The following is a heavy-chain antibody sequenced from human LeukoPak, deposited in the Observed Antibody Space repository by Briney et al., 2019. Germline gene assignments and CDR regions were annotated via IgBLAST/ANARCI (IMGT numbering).Heavy chain of an antibody. CDR3: AKANRLGVALPLAFDY. V-gene: IGHV3-9*01. Sequence: GRSLRLSCAASGFTFDDYAMHWVRQAPGKGLEWVSGISWNSGSIGYADSVKGRFTISRDNAKNSLYLQMNSLRAEDTALYYCAKANRLGVALPLAFDYWGQGTLVTVSS. CDR1: GFTFDDYA. J-gene: IGHJ4*02. D-gene: IGHD6-19*01. CDR2: ISWNSGSI.